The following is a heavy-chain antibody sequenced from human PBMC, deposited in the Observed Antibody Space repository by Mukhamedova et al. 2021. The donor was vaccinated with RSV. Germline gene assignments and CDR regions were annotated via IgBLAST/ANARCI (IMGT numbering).Heavy chain of an antibody. Sequence: TISRDNSGNTLYLQMNSLRADDTAVYYCAKEISSNWYMGFDYWGQGTLVTVSS. V-gene: IGHV3-23*01. D-gene: IGHD6-13*01. CDR3: AKEISSNWYMGFDY. J-gene: IGHJ4*02.